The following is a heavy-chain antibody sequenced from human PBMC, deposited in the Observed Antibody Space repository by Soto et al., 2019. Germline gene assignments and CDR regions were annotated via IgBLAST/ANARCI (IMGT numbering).Heavy chain of an antibody. Sequence: SVKVSCKASGGTFSSYRINWVRQAPGRGLEWVGGIVPIYRTADYAQKFQGRVTITAEESARTSYMELRSLKYQDTAVYYCVRDPGEKLSSSWGQRTLVTVSS. D-gene: IGHD6-13*01. CDR2: IVPIYRTA. CDR3: VRDPGEKLSSS. V-gene: IGHV1-69*13. J-gene: IGHJ4*02. CDR1: GGTFSSYR.